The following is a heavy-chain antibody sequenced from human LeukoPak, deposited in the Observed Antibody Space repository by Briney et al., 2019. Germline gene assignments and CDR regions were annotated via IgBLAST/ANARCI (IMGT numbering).Heavy chain of an antibody. D-gene: IGHD6-13*01. CDR2: ISGSGGST. Sequence: GGSLRLSCAASGFTFSSYAMSWVRQAPGKGLEWVSGISGSGGSTYYADSVKGRFTISRDNSKNSLYLQVNSLRAEDTAVYYCARVTAAGCDYWGQGTLVAVSS. J-gene: IGHJ4*02. CDR1: GFTFSSYA. V-gene: IGHV3-23*01. CDR3: ARVTAAGCDY.